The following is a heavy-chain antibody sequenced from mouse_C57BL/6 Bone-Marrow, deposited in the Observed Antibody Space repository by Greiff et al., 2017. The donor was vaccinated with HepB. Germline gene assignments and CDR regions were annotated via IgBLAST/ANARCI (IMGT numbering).Heavy chain of an antibody. D-gene: IGHD4-1*01. V-gene: IGHV1-50*01. CDR1: GYTFTSYW. J-gene: IGHJ2*01. Sequence: QVQLKESGAELARPGASVKLSCKASGYTFTSYWMQWVKQRPGQGLEWIGEIDPSDSYTNYNQKFKGKATLTVDTSSSTAYMQLSSLTSEDSAVYYCARLNWDYFDYWGQGTTLTVSS. CDR3: ARLNWDYFDY. CDR2: IDPSDSYT.